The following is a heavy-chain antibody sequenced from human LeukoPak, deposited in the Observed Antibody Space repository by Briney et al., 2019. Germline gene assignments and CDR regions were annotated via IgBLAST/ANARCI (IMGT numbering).Heavy chain of an antibody. V-gene: IGHV1-69*13. D-gene: IGHD3-16*01. CDR2: IIPIFGTA. Sequence: GASVKVSCKASGGTFSSYAISWVRHAPGQGLEWMGGIIPIFGTANYAQKFQGRVTITADESTSTAYMELSSLRSEDTAVYYCARDEGEQAPCWVWGQGTLVTVSS. CDR3: ARDEGEQAPCWV. CDR1: GGTFSSYA. J-gene: IGHJ4*02.